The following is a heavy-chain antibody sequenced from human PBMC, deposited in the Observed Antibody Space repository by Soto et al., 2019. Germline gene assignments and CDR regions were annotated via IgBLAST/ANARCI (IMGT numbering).Heavy chain of an antibody. CDR1: GYTFTSYA. CDR3: ARESPAAVAGTQEEYFQH. D-gene: IGHD6-19*01. CDR2: INAGNGNT. Sequence: ASVKVSCKASGYTFTSYAMHWVRQAPGQRLEWMGWINAGNGNTKYSQKFQGRVTITRDTSASTAYMELSSLRSEDTAVYYCARESPAAVAGTQEEYFQHWGQGTLVTVSS. V-gene: IGHV1-3*01. J-gene: IGHJ1*01.